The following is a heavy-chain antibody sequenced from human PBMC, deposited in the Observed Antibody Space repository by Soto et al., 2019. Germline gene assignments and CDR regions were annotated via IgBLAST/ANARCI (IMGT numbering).Heavy chain of an antibody. CDR3: ARGYRLPPTGNPYYYYMDV. CDR1: GDSVSSNSAA. Sequence: SQTLSLTCAISGDSVSSNSAAWNWIRQSPSRGLEWLGRTYYRSKWYNDYAVSVKSRITINPDTSKNQFSLQLNSVTPEDTAVYYCARGYRLPPTGNPYYYYMDVWGKGTTVTVSS. CDR2: TYYRSKWYN. D-gene: IGHD1-1*01. V-gene: IGHV6-1*01. J-gene: IGHJ6*03.